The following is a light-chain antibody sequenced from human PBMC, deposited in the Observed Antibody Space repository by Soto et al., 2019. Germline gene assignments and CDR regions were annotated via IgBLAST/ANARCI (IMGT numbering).Light chain of an antibody. V-gene: IGKV3-15*01. CDR2: GAS. J-gene: IGKJ2*01. Sequence: EIVMTQSPAALSVSPGEGATLSCMASQSVSHNLAWYQQKPGQAPRLLIYGASTRATGIPTRFSGSGSGTEVTITISSLQSEDFAVYYCEQYKRWPPLYTVGQGNNLEVK. CDR1: QSVSHN. CDR3: EQYKRWPPLYT.